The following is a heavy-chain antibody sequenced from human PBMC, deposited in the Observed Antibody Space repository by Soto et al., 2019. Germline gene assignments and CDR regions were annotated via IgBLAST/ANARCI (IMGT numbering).Heavy chain of an antibody. CDR2: IIPIFGTA. J-gene: IGHJ4*02. CDR1: GGTFSSYA. V-gene: IGHV1-69*01. CDR3: ARGPNGYCTNGVCYYFDY. D-gene: IGHD2-8*01. Sequence: QVQLVQSGAEVKKPGSSVKVSCKASGGTFSSYAISWVRQAPGQGLEWMGGIIPIFGTATYAQKFQGRVTITADESTSTAYMELSSLRSEDTAVYYCARGPNGYCTNGVCYYFDYWGQGTLVTVSS.